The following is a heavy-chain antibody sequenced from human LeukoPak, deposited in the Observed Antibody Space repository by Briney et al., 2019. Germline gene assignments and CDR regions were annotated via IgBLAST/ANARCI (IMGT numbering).Heavy chain of an antibody. CDR1: GYTFTSYD. Sequence: GASVKVSCKASGYTFTSYDINWVRQATGQGLEWMGWMNPNSGNTGYAQKFQGRVTITRNTSISTAYMELSSLRSEDTAVYYCARGRGEYYYDSSGYHQPLYYYYMDVWGKGTTVTVSS. V-gene: IGHV1-8*03. CDR2: MNPNSGNT. J-gene: IGHJ6*03. D-gene: IGHD3-22*01. CDR3: ARGRGEYYYDSSGYHQPLYYYYMDV.